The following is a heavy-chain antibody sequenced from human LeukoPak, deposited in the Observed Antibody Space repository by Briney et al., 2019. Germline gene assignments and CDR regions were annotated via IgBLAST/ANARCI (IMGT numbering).Heavy chain of an antibody. V-gene: IGHV4-34*01. Sequence: SETLSLTCAVYGGSFSGYYWSWIRQPPGKGLEWIGEINHSGSTNYNPSLKSRVTISVDTSKNQFSLKLTSVTAADTAVYYCARGRYDRVWGVTHLEYWGQGTLVTVSS. CDR2: INHSGST. CDR3: ARGRYDRVWGVTHLEY. J-gene: IGHJ4*02. D-gene: IGHD3-10*01. CDR1: GGSFSGYY.